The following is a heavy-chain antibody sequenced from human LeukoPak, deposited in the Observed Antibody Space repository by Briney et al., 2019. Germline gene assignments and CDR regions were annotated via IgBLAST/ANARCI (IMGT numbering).Heavy chain of an antibody. D-gene: IGHD1-26*01. Sequence: SETLSLTCSVSGGSISGYYWSWIRQPPGKGLEWIAYIHYSGSTNYNPSLKGRVTISVDTSENQFSLKLSSVTAADTAVYYCARRAKGSGSYDYWGQGTLVTVSS. CDR2: IHYSGST. V-gene: IGHV4-59*01. CDR1: GGSISGYY. J-gene: IGHJ4*02. CDR3: ARRAKGSGSYDY.